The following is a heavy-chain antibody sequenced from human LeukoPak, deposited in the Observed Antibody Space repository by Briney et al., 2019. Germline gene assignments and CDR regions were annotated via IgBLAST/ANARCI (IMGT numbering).Heavy chain of an antibody. Sequence: PSETLSLTCTVSGYSISSGYYWGWIRQPPGKGLEWIGSIYHGGSTYYNPSLKSRVTISVDTSKNQFSLKLSCVTAADTAVYYCARETTFDRGTWFVPWGQGTLVTVSS. J-gene: IGHJ5*02. CDR2: IYHGGST. CDR3: ARETTFDRGTWFVP. CDR1: GYSISSGYY. D-gene: IGHD3-10*02. V-gene: IGHV4-38-2*02.